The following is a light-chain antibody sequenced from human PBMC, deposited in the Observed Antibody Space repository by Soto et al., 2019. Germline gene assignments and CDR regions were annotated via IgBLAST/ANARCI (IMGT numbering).Light chain of an antibody. CDR2: EVS. CDR3: CSYAGSSSVV. J-gene: IGLJ2*01. Sequence: QPVLTQPASVSGSPGQWITISCTGTSSDVGSYNLVSWYQQHPGKAPKLMIYEVSKRPSGVSNRFSGSKSGNTASLTISGLQAEDEADYYCCSYAGSSSVVFGGGTKLTVL. CDR1: SSDVGSYNL. V-gene: IGLV2-23*02.